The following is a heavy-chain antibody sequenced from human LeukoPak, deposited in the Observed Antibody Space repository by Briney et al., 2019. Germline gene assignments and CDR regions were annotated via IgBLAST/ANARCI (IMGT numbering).Heavy chain of an antibody. J-gene: IGHJ4*02. CDR1: SRSISSYY. Sequence: PSETLSLTCTVSSRSISSYYWSWIRHPPGKGLEWIGYIYYSGSTNYNPPLRSRVTISVDTSKNQFSLKLSSVTAADTAVYYCARGPSLDFYWLLFYFDYWGEGTLVTVSS. CDR3: ARGPSLDFYWLLFYFDY. CDR2: IYYSGST. D-gene: IGHD3-9*01. V-gene: IGHV4-59*01.